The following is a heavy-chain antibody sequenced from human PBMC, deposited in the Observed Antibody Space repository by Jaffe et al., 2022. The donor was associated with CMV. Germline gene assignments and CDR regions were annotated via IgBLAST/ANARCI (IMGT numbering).Heavy chain of an antibody. CDR3: ARGGVRGVISYYGMDV. D-gene: IGHD3-10*01. CDR2: IYYSGST. V-gene: IGHV4-59*01. Sequence: QVQLQESGPGLVKPSETLSLTCTVSGGSISSYYWSWIRQPPGKGLEWIGYIYYSGSTNYNPSLKSRVTISVDTSKNQFSLKLSSVTAADTAVYYCARGGVRGVISYYGMDVWGQGTTVTVSS. J-gene: IGHJ6*02. CDR1: GGSISSYY.